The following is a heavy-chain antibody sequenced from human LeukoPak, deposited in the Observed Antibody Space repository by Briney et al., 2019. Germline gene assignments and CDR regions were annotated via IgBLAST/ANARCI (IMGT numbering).Heavy chain of an antibody. V-gene: IGHV1-18*01. Sequence: ASVKVSCKASGYTFTSYGISWVRQAPGQGLEWMGWISAYNGNTNYAQKLQGRVTMTTDSSTSTAYMELRSLRSDDTAVYYCARVVGGWLYEYFQHWGQGTLVTVSS. CDR3: ARVVGGWLYEYFQH. J-gene: IGHJ1*01. CDR2: ISAYNGNT. D-gene: IGHD2-15*01. CDR1: GYTFTSYG.